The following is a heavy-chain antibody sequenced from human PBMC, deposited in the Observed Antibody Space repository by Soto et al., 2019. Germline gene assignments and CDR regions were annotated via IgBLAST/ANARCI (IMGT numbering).Heavy chain of an antibody. V-gene: IGHV3-30-3*01. CDR3: ARDSRATVAPFDF. CDR1: GFTFTDYP. Sequence: QVQLEESGGGVVQPGGSLRLSCAASGFTFTDYPMHWVRQAPGKGLEWVAVTSFDGSSKFYADSVKGRFSLSRDNSKNTLFLQMNNLRPEDTATYYCARDSRATVAPFDFWGQGTLVPVSS. J-gene: IGHJ4*02. CDR2: TSFDGSSK. D-gene: IGHD6-19*01.